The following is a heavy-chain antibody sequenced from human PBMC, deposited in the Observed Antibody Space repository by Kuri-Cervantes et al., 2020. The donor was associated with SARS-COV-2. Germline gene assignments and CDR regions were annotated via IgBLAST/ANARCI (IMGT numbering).Heavy chain of an antibody. CDR1: GLNFNKND. Sequence: GGSLRLSCVVSGLNFNKNDFHWVRQVPGEAPEWISSVIPSGDAFYADSVKGRFTISRDNAKNSLYLQMNSLRAEDTAVYYCARDRRYSLLWFGELPPEYYYGMDVWGQGTTVTVSS. CDR3: ARDRRYSLLWFGELPPEYYYGMDV. J-gene: IGHJ6*02. V-gene: IGHV3-69-1*01. CDR2: VIPSGDA. D-gene: IGHD3-10*01.